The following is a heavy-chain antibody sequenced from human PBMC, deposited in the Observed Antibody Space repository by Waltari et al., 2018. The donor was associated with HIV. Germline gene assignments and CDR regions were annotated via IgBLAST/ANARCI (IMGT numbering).Heavy chain of an antibody. CDR1: GFTFSSYS. CDR2: INSDGSST. J-gene: IGHJ4*02. Sequence: EVQLVESGGGLVQPGGSLRPPCAASGFTFSSYSMHWVRQVPGKGLIWVSRINSDGSSTSYADSVKGRFTISRDNAKNTLYLQMNSLRAEDTAVYYCATSRTFDYWGQGTLVTVSS. V-gene: IGHV3-74*01. CDR3: ATSRTFDY.